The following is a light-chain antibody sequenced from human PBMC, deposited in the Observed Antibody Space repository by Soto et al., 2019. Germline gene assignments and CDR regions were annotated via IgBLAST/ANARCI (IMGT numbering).Light chain of an antibody. CDR3: QTWGTGILV. CDR2: LNSDGRH. Sequence: QPVLTQSPSASASLGASVKLTCTLSSRHSSYAIAWHQQQPEKGPRYLMKLNSDGRHTKGDGIPDRFSGSSSGTERYLTISSLQSEEEDDYYCQTWGTGILVFGEGTKLTVL. V-gene: IGLV4-69*01. CDR1: SRHSSYA. J-gene: IGLJ3*02.